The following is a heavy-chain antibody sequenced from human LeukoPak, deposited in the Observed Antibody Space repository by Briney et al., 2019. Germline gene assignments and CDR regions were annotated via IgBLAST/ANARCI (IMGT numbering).Heavy chain of an antibody. CDR1: GYTFTGYY. D-gene: IGHD6-19*01. CDR2: INPNSGGT. CDR3: AREMGAMAGSHFDF. J-gene: IGHJ4*02. V-gene: IGHV1-2*02. Sequence: GASVKVSCKASGYTFTGYYMHWVRQAPGQGLEWMGWINPNSGGTNYAQKLQGRVTMTRDTSISTAYMELSRLRSDDTAVYYCAREMGAMAGSHFDFWGQGTLVTVSS.